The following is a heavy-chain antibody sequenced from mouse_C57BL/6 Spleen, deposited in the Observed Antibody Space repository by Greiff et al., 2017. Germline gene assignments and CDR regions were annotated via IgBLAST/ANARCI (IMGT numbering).Heavy chain of an antibody. J-gene: IGHJ2*01. CDR3: ASQGSDGYYLVD. V-gene: IGHV5-6*01. D-gene: IGHD2-3*01. CDR2: ISSGGSYT. CDR1: GFTFSSYG. Sequence: EVKLVESGGDLVKPGGSLKLSCAASGFTFSSYGMSWVRQTPDKRLEWVATISSGGSYTYYPDSVKGRFTISRDNAKNTLYLQMSSLKSEDAAMYYCASQGSDGYYLVDWGQGTTLTVSS.